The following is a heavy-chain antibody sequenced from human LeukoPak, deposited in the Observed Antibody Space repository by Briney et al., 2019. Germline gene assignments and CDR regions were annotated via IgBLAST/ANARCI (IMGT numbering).Heavy chain of an antibody. J-gene: IGHJ6*03. V-gene: IGHV3-11*01. CDR1: GFTFSDYY. CDR3: ARGRYSSSWYLNFYYYYYMDV. D-gene: IGHD6-13*01. CDR2: ISSSGSTI. Sequence: PGGSLRLSCAATGFTFSDYYMSWIRQAPGKGLEWVSYISSSGSTIYYADSVKGRFTISRDNAKNSLYLQMNSLRAEDTAVYYCARGRYSSSWYLNFYYYYYMDVWGKGTTVTISS.